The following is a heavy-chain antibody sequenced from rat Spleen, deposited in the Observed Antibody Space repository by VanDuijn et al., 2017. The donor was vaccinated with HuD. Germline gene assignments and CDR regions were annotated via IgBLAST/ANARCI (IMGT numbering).Heavy chain of an antibody. CDR3: ARDKGGQLRGCAY. D-gene: IGHD1-10*01. V-gene: IGHV2-43*01. J-gene: IGHJ3*01. CDR2: IWTGGTT. Sequence: QVQLKESGPGLVQPSQTLSLTCTVSGFSLTNYHVSWVRQPPGKGLEWMGIIWTGGTTTLNSLLKSRLSISRATSKRQVFLKVNSLQTEDSATYYWARDKGGQLRGCAYWGQGTLVTVSS. CDR1: GFSLTNYH.